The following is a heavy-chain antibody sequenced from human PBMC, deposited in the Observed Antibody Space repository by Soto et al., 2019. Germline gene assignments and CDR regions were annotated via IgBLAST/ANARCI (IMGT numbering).Heavy chain of an antibody. CDR2: IYYSGST. J-gene: IGHJ3*02. V-gene: IGHV4-39*01. CDR3: ASISSGYHAFDI. D-gene: IGHD5-12*01. Sequence: SETLSLTCTVSGGSISSSSYYWGWIRQPPGKGLEWIGSIYYSGSTYYNPSLKSRVTISVDTSKNQFSLKLSSVTAADTAVYYCASISSGYHAFDIWGQGTMVTVSS. CDR1: GGSISSSSYY.